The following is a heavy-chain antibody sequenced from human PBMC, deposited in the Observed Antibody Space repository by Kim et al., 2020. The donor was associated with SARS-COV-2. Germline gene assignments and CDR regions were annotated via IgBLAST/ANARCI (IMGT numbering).Heavy chain of an antibody. CDR2: ISGSGGST. CDR1: GFTFSSYA. V-gene: IGHV3-23*01. J-gene: IGHJ4*02. Sequence: GGSLRLSCAASGFTFSSYAMSWVRQAPGKGLEWVSAISGSGGSTYYADSVKGRFTISRDNSKNTLYLQMNSLRAEDTAVYYCAKGDSMVRGVTYDYWGQGTLVTVSS. D-gene: IGHD3-10*01. CDR3: AKGDSMVRGVTYDY.